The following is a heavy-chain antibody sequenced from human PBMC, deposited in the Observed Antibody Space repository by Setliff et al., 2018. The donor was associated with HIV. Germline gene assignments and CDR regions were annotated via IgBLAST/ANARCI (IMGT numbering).Heavy chain of an antibody. CDR3: ARGGYGGAYNWFDP. Sequence: PGESLKISCKGSGYYFTTFWIAWVRQMPGKGLEWMGFIYPGDSHTTYSPSFQGQVTISVDKSITTAYLQWSSLKASDTAMYYCARGGYGGAYNWFDPWGQGTLVTVSS. D-gene: IGHD4-17*01. CDR2: IYPGDSHT. V-gene: IGHV5-51*01. J-gene: IGHJ5*02. CDR1: GYYFTTFW.